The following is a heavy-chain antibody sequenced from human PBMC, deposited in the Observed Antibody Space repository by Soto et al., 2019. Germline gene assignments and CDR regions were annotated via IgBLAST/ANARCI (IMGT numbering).Heavy chain of an antibody. CDR2: IYYSGTI. D-gene: IGHD6-19*01. V-gene: IGHV4-59*01. CDR1: GGSISSYY. J-gene: IGHJ4*02. Sequence: SETLSLTCTVSGGSISSYYWSWIRQPPGKGLEWIGYIYYSGTINYNPSPKSRVTISVDTSKNQFSLKLSSVTAADTAVYYCARSSSGWFYFDYWDQGTLVTVSS. CDR3: ARSSSGWFYFDY.